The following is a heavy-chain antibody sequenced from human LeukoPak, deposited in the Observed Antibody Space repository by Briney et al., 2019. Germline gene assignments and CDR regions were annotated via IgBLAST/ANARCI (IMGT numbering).Heavy chain of an antibody. Sequence: ASVKVSCKASGYTFTSYGITWVRQAPGQGLEWMGWISAYSGGTNYAQKFQGRVTMTRDTSISTAYMELSRLRSDDTAVYYCARLSDDDFWSGYSDYWGQGTLVTVSS. V-gene: IGHV1-2*02. CDR1: GYTFTSYG. CDR3: ARLSDDDFWSGYSDY. CDR2: ISAYSGGT. J-gene: IGHJ4*02. D-gene: IGHD3-3*01.